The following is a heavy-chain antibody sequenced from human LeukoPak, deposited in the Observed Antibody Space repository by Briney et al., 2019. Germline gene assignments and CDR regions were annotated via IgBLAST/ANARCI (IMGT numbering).Heavy chain of an antibody. CDR1: GYSFTNYW. CDR3: AREESGGYFDY. Sequence: GESLKISCKGSGYSFTNYWIGWVRQAPGQGLEWMGLSNPTGSSTNYAQKFRGRVTMTRDTSTTTVYMELSSLRSEDTAVYYCAREESGGYFDYWGQGTLVTVSS. CDR2: SNPTGSST. J-gene: IGHJ4*02. V-gene: IGHV1-46*01. D-gene: IGHD2-8*02.